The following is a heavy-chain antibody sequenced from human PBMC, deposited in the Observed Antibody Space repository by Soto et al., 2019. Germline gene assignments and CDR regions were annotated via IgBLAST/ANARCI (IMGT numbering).Heavy chain of an antibody. CDR3: ARDGPLGELSSPSD. D-gene: IGHD3-16*02. Sequence: GGSLRLSCAASGFTFSSYAMSWVRQAPGKGLEWVSAISGSGGSTYYADSVKGRFTISRDNSKNTLYLQMNSLRAEDTAVYYCARDGPLGELSSPSDWGQGTLVTVSS. J-gene: IGHJ4*02. CDR1: GFTFSSYA. CDR2: ISGSGGST. V-gene: IGHV3-23*01.